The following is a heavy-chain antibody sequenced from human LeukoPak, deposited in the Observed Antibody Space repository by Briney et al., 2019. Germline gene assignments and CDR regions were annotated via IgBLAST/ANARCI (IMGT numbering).Heavy chain of an antibody. CDR3: ARSGEDIVVVPAAIPGYMDV. V-gene: IGHV4-59*01. J-gene: IGHJ6*03. CDR2: IYSGST. CDR1: GGSISSYY. D-gene: IGHD2-2*02. Sequence: PSETLSLTCTVSGGSISSYYWSWIRQPPGKGLEWIGYIYSGSTNYNPSLKSRVTISVDTSKNQFSLKLSSVTAADTAVYYCARSGEDIVVVPAAIPGYMDVWGKGTTVTVSS.